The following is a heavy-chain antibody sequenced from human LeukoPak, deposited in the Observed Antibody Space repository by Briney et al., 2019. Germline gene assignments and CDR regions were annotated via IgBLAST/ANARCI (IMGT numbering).Heavy chain of an antibody. CDR2: IYYSGST. CDR3: ARALYNWNSGWFDP. Sequence: PGGSLRLSCAASGFTFSSYAMSWIRQPPGKGLEWIGYIYYSGSTNYNPSLKSRVTISVDTSKNQFSLKLSSVTAADTAVYYCARALYNWNSGWFDPWGQGTLVTVSS. CDR1: GFTFSSYA. J-gene: IGHJ5*02. V-gene: IGHV4-59*01. D-gene: IGHD1-7*01.